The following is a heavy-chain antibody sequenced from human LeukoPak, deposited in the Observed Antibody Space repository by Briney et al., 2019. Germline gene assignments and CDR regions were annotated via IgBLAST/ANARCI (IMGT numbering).Heavy chain of an antibody. D-gene: IGHD5-24*01. J-gene: IGHJ4*02. CDR1: GFTFSXYA. V-gene: IGHV3-23*01. CDR3: AKDQFKTVATIDY. CDR2: IXXXGRNX. Sequence: GGSLRLSCAASGFTFSXYAMSWVRQTPGRXXXXXXTIXXXGRNXXXXXXXXXXXXISXXNPKNTLYLXMNNLRAEDTAVYFCAKDQFKTVATIDYWGQGTLVAVSS.